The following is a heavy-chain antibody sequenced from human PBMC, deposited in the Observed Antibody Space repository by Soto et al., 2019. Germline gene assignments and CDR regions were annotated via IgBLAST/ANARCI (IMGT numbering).Heavy chain of an antibody. J-gene: IGHJ6*02. CDR2: IWYDGSNK. V-gene: IGHV3-33*01. D-gene: IGHD6-19*01. CDR3: ARDLLGQWPGVYGMHV. CDR1: GFTFSSYG. Sequence: QVQLVESGGGVVQPGRSLRLSCAASGFTFSSYGMHWVRQAPGKGLEWVAVIWYDGSNKYYADSVKGRFTISRDNSKNTLYLQMNSLRAEDTAVYYCARDLLGQWPGVYGMHVWGQGTTVTVSS.